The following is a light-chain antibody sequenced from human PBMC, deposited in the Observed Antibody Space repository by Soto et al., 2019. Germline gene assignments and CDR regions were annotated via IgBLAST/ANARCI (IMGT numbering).Light chain of an antibody. CDR3: TSYTSSRTPYV. V-gene: IGLV2-14*01. CDR2: DVS. Sequence: QSVLTQPASVSGSPGQSITISCAGTSSDVGGYTYVSWYQQHPGKAPKLMIYDVSNRPSGVSNRFSGSKSGNTASLTLSGLQAAAEADYYCTSYTSSRTPYVFGGGTKLTVL. CDR1: SSDVGGYTY. J-gene: IGLJ1*01.